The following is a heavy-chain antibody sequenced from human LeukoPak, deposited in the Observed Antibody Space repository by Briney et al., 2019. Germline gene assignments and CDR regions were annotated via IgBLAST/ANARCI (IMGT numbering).Heavy chain of an antibody. CDR2: ISYDGSNK. Sequence: GSLRLSCAASAFTFSNYGMHWVRQAPGKGLEWMAVISYDGSNKYYADSVKGRFTISRDNSKNTLYLQMNSLRAEDTAVYYCAKDQKAGSGSFKYYFDYWGQGTLVTVSS. CDR3: AKDQKAGSGSFKYYFDY. V-gene: IGHV3-30*18. D-gene: IGHD3-10*01. CDR1: AFTFSNYG. J-gene: IGHJ4*02.